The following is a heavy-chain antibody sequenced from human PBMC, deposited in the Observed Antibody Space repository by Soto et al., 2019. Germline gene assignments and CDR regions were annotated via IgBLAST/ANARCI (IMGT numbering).Heavy chain of an antibody. CDR3: ARDHYGPGWFDP. CDR1: GCTFSDYY. V-gene: IGHV3-11*05. D-gene: IGHD3-10*01. CDR2: ISRSSTYT. J-gene: IGHJ5*02. Sequence: QVQLVESGGGLVKPGGSLRLSCAASGCTFSDYYMSWIRQAPGKGLEWVSYISRSSTYTNYADSVKGRFTISRDNAKNSLYLQMNSLRAEDTAVYYCARDHYGPGWFDPWGQGTLVTVSS.